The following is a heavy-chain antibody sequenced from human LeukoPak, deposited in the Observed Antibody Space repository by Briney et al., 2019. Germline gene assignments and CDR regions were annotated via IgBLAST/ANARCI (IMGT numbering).Heavy chain of an antibody. Sequence: GGSLRLSCAASGFTFSSYSMNWVRQAPGKGLEWVSSISSSSSYIYYADSVKGRFTISRDNAKNSLYLQMNSLRAEGTAVYYCARDGSAGVSPYYYYMDVWGKGTTVTVSS. J-gene: IGHJ6*03. D-gene: IGHD3-10*01. CDR3: ARDGSAGVSPYYYYMDV. CDR2: ISSSSSYI. CDR1: GFTFSSYS. V-gene: IGHV3-21*01.